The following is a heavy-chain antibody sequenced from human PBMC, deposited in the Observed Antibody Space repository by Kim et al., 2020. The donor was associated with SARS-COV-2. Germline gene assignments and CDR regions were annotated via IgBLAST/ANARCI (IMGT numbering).Heavy chain of an antibody. CDR1: GGSFTNYY. CDR2: VHTSGNT. Sequence: SETLSHTCSVSGGSFTNYYWTWIRQPPGKGLEWTGYVHTSGNTNYNPSLRSRVTISVDTSKNQFSLQLSSVTAADTAVYYCARGDIVAYNYYMDVWGRGTTVTVSS. J-gene: IGHJ6*03. D-gene: IGHD3-16*01. V-gene: IGHV4-59*01. CDR3: ARGDIVAYNYYMDV.